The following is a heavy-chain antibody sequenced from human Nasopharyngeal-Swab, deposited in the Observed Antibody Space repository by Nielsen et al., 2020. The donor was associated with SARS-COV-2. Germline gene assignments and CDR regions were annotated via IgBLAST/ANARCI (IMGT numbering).Heavy chain of an antibody. D-gene: IGHD5-12*01. CDR1: GFTFSSYW. J-gene: IGHJ4*02. V-gene: IGHV3-74*01. Sequence: GESLKISCAASGFTFSSYWMHWVRRAPGKGLVWVSRINSDGSSTSYADSVKGRFTISRDNAKNTLHLQMNSLRAEDTAVYYCARARGDLGYWGQGTPVT. CDR3: ARARGDLGY. CDR2: INSDGSST.